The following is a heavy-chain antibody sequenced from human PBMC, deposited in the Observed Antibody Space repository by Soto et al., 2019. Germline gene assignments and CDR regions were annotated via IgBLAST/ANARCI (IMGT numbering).Heavy chain of an antibody. Sequence: ASVTVSCKASGYTFTGYAMDWVRQAPGQRLEWMGWINAGNGNTKYSQKFQGRVTITRDTSASTAYMELSSLRSEDTAVYYCARGVAGPLHWFDPWGQGTLVTVSS. D-gene: IGHD6-19*01. CDR2: INAGNGNT. J-gene: IGHJ5*02. V-gene: IGHV1-3*01. CDR1: GYTFTGYA. CDR3: ARGVAGPLHWFDP.